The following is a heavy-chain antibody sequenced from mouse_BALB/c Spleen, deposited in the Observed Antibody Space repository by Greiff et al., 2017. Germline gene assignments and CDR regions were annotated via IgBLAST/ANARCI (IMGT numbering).Heavy chain of an antibody. CDR1: GYTFTDYN. V-gene: IGHV1-18*01. J-gene: IGHJ1*01. CDR2: INPNNGGT. Sequence: VQLQQSGPELVKPGASVKIPCKASGYTFTDYNMDWVKQSHGKSLEWIGDINPNNGGTIYNQKFKGKATLTVVKSSSTAYMELRSLTSEDTAVYYCARSLYYYGYFDVWGAGTTVTVSS. D-gene: IGHD1-1*01. CDR3: ARSLYYYGYFDV.